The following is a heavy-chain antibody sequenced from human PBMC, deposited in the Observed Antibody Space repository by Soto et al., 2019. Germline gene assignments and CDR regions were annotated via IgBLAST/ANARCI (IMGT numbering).Heavy chain of an antibody. D-gene: IGHD2-2*01. CDR1: GFTFSNAW. J-gene: IGHJ4*02. CDR3: TTGLPLVPAAKYYFDY. Sequence: PGGSLRLSCAASGFTFSNAWMSWVRQAPGKGLEWVGRIKSKTDGGTTDYAAPVKGRFTISRDDSKNTLYLQMNSLKTEDTAVYYCTTGLPLVPAAKYYFDYWGQGTLVTVSS. V-gene: IGHV3-15*01. CDR2: IKSKTDGGTT.